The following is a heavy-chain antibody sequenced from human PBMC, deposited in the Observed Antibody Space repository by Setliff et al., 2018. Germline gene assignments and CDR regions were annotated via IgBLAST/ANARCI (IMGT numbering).Heavy chain of an antibody. CDR2: ISSSGSTI. Sequence: PGGSLRLSCAASGFTFSDYYMSWIRQAPGKGLEWVSYISSSGSTIYYADSVKGRFTISRDNAKNSLYPQMNSLRAEDTAVYYCARAVVGYGDLYYFDCWGQGTLVTVSS. J-gene: IGHJ4*02. CDR1: GFTFSDYY. D-gene: IGHD4-17*01. V-gene: IGHV3-11*01. CDR3: ARAVVGYGDLYYFDC.